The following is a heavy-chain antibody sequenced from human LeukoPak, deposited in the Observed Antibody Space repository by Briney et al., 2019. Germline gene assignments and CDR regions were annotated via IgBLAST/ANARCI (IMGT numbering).Heavy chain of an antibody. D-gene: IGHD2-2*01. CDR3: ARGYSINCSSTSCNHYLNWFDP. CDR1: GYTFISYD. CDR2: MNPNSGNT. Sequence: GASVKVSCKASGYTFISYDINWVRQATGQGLEWMGWMNPNSGNTGYAQKFQGRVTMTTNTPISTAYMELSSLRSEDTAIYYCARGYSINCSSTSCNHYLNWFDPWGQGTLVTVSS. J-gene: IGHJ5*02. V-gene: IGHV1-8*01.